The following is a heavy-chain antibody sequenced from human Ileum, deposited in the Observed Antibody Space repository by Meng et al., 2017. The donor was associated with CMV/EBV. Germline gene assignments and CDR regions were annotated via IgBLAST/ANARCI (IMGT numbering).Heavy chain of an antibody. CDR3: ARALSGSPMAYYGMDV. V-gene: IGHV5-51*01. J-gene: IGHJ6*02. D-gene: IGHD3-3*01. CDR1: GYSFTSYW. CDR2: IYPGDADT. Sequence: KVSCKGSGYSFTSYWIGWVRQRPGKGLEWMGIIYPGDADTRYSPSLQGQVTISADESISTAYLQWSSLKASDTAMYFCARALSGSPMAYYGMDVWGQGTTVTVSS.